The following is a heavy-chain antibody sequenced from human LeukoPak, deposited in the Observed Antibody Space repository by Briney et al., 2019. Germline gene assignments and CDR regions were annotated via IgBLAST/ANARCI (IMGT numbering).Heavy chain of an antibody. V-gene: IGHV4-34*01. CDR1: GGSFSGYY. Sequence: SETLSLTCAVYGGSFSGYYWSWIRQPPGKGLEWIGEINHSGSTDYNPSLTSRVTISVDPSKNQFSLKLTSVTAADTAVYYFAGLFEGPFDIWGQGTMVTVSS. CDR2: INHSGST. D-gene: IGHD3-10*01. CDR3: AGLFEGPFDI. J-gene: IGHJ3*02.